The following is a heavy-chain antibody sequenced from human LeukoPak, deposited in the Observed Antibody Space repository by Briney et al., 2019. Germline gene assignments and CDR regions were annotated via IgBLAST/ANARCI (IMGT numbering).Heavy chain of an antibody. D-gene: IGHD3-22*01. CDR2: IYHSGST. CDR3: ARGLNYYDSSDYYRPGQFDY. CDR1: GGSISSGGYS. J-gene: IGHJ4*02. V-gene: IGHV4-30-2*01. Sequence: SQTLSLTCAVSGGSISSGGYSWSWIRQPPGKGLEWIGYIYHSGSTYYNPSLKSRVTISVDRPKNQFSLKLSSVTAADTAVYYCARGLNYYDSSDYYRPGQFDYWGQGTLVTVSS.